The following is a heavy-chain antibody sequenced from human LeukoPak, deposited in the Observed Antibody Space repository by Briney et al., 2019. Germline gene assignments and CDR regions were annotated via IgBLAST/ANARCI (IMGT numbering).Heavy chain of an antibody. D-gene: IGHD2-2*01. V-gene: IGHV3-48*02. J-gene: IGHJ6*02. CDR3: ARDPART. Sequence: GGTLSLSCTASGVTFSSYSMSWIRQAPGKGLEWVSYICYSSSTIYNADSVKGRFTISRDNAKNSLYLQMNSLRDEDTAVYYCARDPARTWGQGTTVTVSS. CDR2: ICYSSSTI. CDR1: GVTFSSYS.